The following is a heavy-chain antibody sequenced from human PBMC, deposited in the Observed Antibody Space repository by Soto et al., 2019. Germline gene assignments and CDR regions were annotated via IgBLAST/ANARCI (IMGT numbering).Heavy chain of an antibody. CDR2: IGGSGGDK. CDR3: ARRTWRGRADY. Sequence: PGGSLRLSCAASGFIFSNFGMHWVRQAPGKGLEWVSGIGGSGGDKFYADSVKGRFTVSRDNAENTLYLQLNSLRVEDSAIYYCARRTWRGRADYWGQGILVTVSS. V-gene: IGHV3-23*01. CDR1: GFIFSNFG. D-gene: IGHD3-3*01. J-gene: IGHJ4*02.